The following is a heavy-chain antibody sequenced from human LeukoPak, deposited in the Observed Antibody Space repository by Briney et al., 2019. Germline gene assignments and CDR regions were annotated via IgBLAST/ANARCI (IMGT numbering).Heavy chain of an antibody. CDR1: GGSFSGYY. J-gene: IGHJ6*02. CDR3: ARTTYDSSGYYYYYYYGMDV. Sequence: SETLSLTCAVYGGSFSGYYWSWIRQPPGKGLEWIGYIYYSGSTNYNPSLKSRVTISVDTSKNQFSLKLSSVTAADTAVYYCARTTYDSSGYYYYYYYGMDVWGQGTTVTVSS. V-gene: IGHV4-59*01. D-gene: IGHD3-22*01. CDR2: IYYSGST.